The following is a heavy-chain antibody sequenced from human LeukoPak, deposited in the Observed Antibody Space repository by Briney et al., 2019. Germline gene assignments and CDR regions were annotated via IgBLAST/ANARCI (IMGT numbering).Heavy chain of an antibody. CDR1: GGSISSSNW. Sequence: NTSGTLSLTCAVSGGSISSSNWWSWVRQPPGKGLEWIGEIFHSGSTNHNSSLKSRVSISVDKFKNQFSLKLSSVTAADTAVYYCARGPPPDFDYWGRGTLVTVSS. V-gene: IGHV4-4*02. CDR3: ARGPPPDFDY. CDR2: IFHSGST. J-gene: IGHJ4*02.